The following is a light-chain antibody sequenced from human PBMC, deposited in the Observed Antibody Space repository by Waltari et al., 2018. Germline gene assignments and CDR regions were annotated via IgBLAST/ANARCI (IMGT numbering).Light chain of an antibody. V-gene: IGKV1-33*01. J-gene: IGKJ5*01. CDR1: QDISNY. CDR3: QQYDNFRAT. CDR2: DAS. Sequence: DTNVTPSPSSLSASVGARVTITCQASQDISNYLNWYQQKPGKAPKLLIYDASNLETGVPSRFSGSGSGTDFTFTISSLQAEDIATYYCQQYDNFRATFGQGTRLEIK.